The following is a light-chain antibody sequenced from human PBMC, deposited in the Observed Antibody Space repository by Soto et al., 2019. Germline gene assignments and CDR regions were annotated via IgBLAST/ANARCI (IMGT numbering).Light chain of an antibody. CDR3: QQYGSSPLT. V-gene: IGKV3-20*01. Sequence: EIVLTQSPGTLSLSPGEISTLSCRASQSVSSSYLAWYQQKPGKAPRLRIFGASNRANGIPDRFSGSGSGTDFTLTISRLEPEDFAVFYCQQYGSSPLTFGGGTKVEIK. CDR2: GAS. CDR1: QSVSSSY. J-gene: IGKJ4*01.